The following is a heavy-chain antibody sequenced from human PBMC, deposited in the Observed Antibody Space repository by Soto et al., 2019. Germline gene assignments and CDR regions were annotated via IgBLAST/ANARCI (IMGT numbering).Heavy chain of an antibody. CDR2: INSDGSTT. V-gene: IGHV3-74*01. Sequence: GGSLGLSCAASGFSFRDHWMHWVRQAPGKGLVWVSRINSDGSTTTYADSVKGRFTISRDNAKSTLYLQLNSLRAEDTALYYCARGYSSGPDYWGQGTLVTV. J-gene: IGHJ4*02. CDR1: GFSFRDHW. CDR3: ARGYSSGPDY. D-gene: IGHD6-19*01.